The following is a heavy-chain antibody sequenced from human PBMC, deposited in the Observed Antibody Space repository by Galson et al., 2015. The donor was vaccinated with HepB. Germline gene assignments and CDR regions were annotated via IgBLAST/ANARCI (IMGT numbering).Heavy chain of an antibody. D-gene: IGHD6-13*01. Sequence: TLSLTCTVSGGSLSSYYWSWIRQPPGKGLGWIGYIYYSGSTNYNPSLKSRVTISVDTSKNQFSLKLSSVTAADTAVYYCAREDAGYIKHWGQGTLVTVSS. V-gene: IGHV4-59*01. CDR1: GGSLSSYY. CDR3: AREDAGYIKH. J-gene: IGHJ1*01. CDR2: IYYSGST.